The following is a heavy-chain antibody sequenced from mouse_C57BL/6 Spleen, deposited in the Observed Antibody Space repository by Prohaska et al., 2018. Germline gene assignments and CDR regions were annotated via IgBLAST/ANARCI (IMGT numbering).Heavy chain of an antibody. V-gene: IGHV1-50*01. J-gene: IGHJ4*01. CDR3: GRYSRAMDY. CDR2: MDHSDSYT. CDR1: GYTFTSYW. D-gene: IGHD1-1*01. Sequence: QVQLQQPGAELVKPGASVKLSCKASGYTFTSYWMQWVKQRPGQSLEWIVEMDHSDSYTNYNQKFKGKATLTVDTSSSTAYMQLSSLRSEGSAVYYCGRYSRAMDYWGQGTSVTVSS.